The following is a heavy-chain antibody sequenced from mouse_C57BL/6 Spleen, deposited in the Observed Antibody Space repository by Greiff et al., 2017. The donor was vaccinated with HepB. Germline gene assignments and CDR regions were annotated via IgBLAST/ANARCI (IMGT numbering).Heavy chain of an antibody. Sequence: VQLQQSGAELVKPGASVKMSCKASGYTFTSYWITWVKQRPGQGLEWIGDIYPGSGSTNYNEKFKSKATLTVDTSSSTAYMQLSSLTSEDSAVYYCARSTVVGEGYFDYWGQGTTLTVSS. J-gene: IGHJ2*01. CDR1: GYTFTSYW. CDR2: IYPGSGST. D-gene: IGHD1-1*01. CDR3: ARSTVVGEGYFDY. V-gene: IGHV1-55*01.